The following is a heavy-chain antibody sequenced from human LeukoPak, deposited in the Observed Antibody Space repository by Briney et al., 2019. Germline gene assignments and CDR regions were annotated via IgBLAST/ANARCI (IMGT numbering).Heavy chain of an antibody. CDR2: IELNVDDR. Sequence: GASVKVSCKASGYTSSGYWIHWVRQAPGQGREWMGRIELNVDDRKYAQKFQGRVTMTRDTSTNTAYMVLSSLRSDDTAMYYCARDAAVVGQGSEYWGQGTLVTVSS. J-gene: IGHJ4*02. V-gene: IGHV1-2*06. CDR3: ARDAAVVGQGSEY. CDR1: GYTSSGYW. D-gene: IGHD6-19*01.